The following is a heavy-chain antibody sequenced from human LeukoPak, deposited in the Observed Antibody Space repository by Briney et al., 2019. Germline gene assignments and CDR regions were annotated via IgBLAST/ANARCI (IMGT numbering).Heavy chain of an antibody. D-gene: IGHD6-13*01. CDR2: INAGNGNT. Sequence: ASVKVSCKASGYTFTSYSMHWVRQSPGPRLEWMGWINAGNGNTKYSQKYQGRVTITRDTSASTAYMELSSLRSEDTAVYYCARDVAFYGSRWHTWFDPWGQGTLVTVSS. J-gene: IGHJ5*02. CDR1: GYTFTSYS. CDR3: ARDVAFYGSRWHTWFDP. V-gene: IGHV1-3*01.